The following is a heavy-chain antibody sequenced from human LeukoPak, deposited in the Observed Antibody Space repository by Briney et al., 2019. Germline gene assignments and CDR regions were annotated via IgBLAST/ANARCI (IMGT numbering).Heavy chain of an antibody. CDR3: ARDTGQLWFDY. V-gene: IGHV4-59*12. Sequence: PSETLSLTCTVSGGSISSYYWSWIRQPPGKGLEWIGYIYYSGSTNYNPSLKSRVTISVDTSKNQFSLKLSSVTAADTAVYYCARDTGQLWFDYWGQGTLVTVSS. D-gene: IGHD5-18*01. CDR2: IYYSGST. CDR1: GGSISSYY. J-gene: IGHJ5*01.